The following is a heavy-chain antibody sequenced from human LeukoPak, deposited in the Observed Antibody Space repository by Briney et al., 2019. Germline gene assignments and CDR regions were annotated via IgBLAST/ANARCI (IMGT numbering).Heavy chain of an antibody. D-gene: IGHD5-24*01. V-gene: IGHV1-69*04. Sequence: ASVKVSCKASRGTFSSHAISWVRQAPGQGLEWMGRIIPILGIANYAQKLQARLTITADKSTSTAYMELSSLRSEDTAVYYCARELVTREGALSETNTESWGQGTLVTVSS. CDR3: ARELVTREGALSETNTES. CDR1: RGTFSSHA. CDR2: IIPILGIA. J-gene: IGHJ4*02.